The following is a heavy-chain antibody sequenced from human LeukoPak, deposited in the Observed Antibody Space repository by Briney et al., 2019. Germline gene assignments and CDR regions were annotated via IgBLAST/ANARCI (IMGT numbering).Heavy chain of an antibody. CDR2: TYHSGST. CDR3: ARLTGIAVAGTSNSDY. Sequence: SGTLSLTCAVSGGSISSSNWWSWVRQPPGKGLEWIGETYHSGSTNYNPSLKSRVTISVDKSKNQFSLKLSSVTAADTAVYYCARLTGIAVAGTSNSDYWGQGTLVTVSS. D-gene: IGHD6-19*01. V-gene: IGHV4-4*02. J-gene: IGHJ4*02. CDR1: GGSISSSNW.